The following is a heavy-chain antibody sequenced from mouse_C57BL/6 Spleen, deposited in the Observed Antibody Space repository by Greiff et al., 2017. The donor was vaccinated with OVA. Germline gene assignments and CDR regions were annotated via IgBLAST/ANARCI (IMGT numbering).Heavy chain of an antibody. CDR1: GFTFTSYW. V-gene: IGHV1-50*01. D-gene: IGHD1-2*01. Sequence: QVQLQQPGAELVKPGASVKLSCKASGFTFTSYWMQWVQQRPGQGLEWIGEIDPSDSYTNYNQKFKGKATLTVDTSTSTAYMQHSILTSEDSTVYYCASFMTGYFDYWGQGTTLTVAS. CDR3: ASFMTGYFDY. CDR2: IDPSDSYT. J-gene: IGHJ2*01.